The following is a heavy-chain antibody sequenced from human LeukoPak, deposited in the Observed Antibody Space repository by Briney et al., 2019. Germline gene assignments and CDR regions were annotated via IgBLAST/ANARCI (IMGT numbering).Heavy chain of an antibody. V-gene: IGHV3-30*18. CDR2: ISYDGSNK. CDR1: GFTFSSYG. CDR3: VKRSMDV. J-gene: IGHJ6*02. Sequence: GGSLRLSCAASGFTFSSYGMHWVRQAPGKGLEWVAVISYDGSNKYYADSVKGRFTISRDNSKNTLYLQMNSLRAEDTAVYYCVKRSMDVWGQGTTVTVSS.